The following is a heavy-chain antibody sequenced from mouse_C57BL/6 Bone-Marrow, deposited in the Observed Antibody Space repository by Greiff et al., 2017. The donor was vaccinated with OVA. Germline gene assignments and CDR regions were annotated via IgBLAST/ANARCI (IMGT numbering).Heavy chain of an antibody. CDR3: ARQRYGSSYWYFDV. J-gene: IGHJ1*03. V-gene: IGHV5-2*01. CDR2: INSDGGST. D-gene: IGHD1-1*01. Sequence: EVKVIESGGGLVQPGESLKLSCESNEYEFPSHDMSWVRKTPEKRLELVAAINSDGGSTYYPDTMERRFIISRDNTKKTLYLQMSSLRSEDTALYYCARQRYGSSYWYFDVWGTGTTVTVSS. CDR1: EYEFPSHD.